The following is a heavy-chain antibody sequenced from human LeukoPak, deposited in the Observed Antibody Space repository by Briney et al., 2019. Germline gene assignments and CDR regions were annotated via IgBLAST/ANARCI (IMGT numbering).Heavy chain of an antibody. CDR2: IYTSGRT. CDR1: GGSISSGNYY. V-gene: IGHV4-61*02. J-gene: IGHJ5*02. CDR3: ARDASGSRYVSENWFDP. D-gene: IGHD1-14*01. Sequence: SETLSLTCTVSGGSISSGNYYWSWIRQPAGKGLEWIGRIYTSGRTNYNPSLKSRLTISVDMSKNQFSLKLSSVTAADTAVYYCARDASGSRYVSENWFDPWGQGTRVTVSS.